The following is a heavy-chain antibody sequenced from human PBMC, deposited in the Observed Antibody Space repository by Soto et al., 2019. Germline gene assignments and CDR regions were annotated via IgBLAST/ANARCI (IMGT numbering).Heavy chain of an antibody. CDR1: GFTLSSYW. V-gene: IGHV3-74*01. CDR3: VRYPRTVGGSYRPDY. D-gene: IGHD3-16*02. J-gene: IGHJ4*02. CDR2: INGDGSIT. Sequence: EVQLVESGGGLVQPGGSLRLSCAASGFTLSSYWMHWVRQVPEKGLLWVSRINGDGSITNYADAVKGRFTISRDNVKNTLYLQMNSLRAEDTAVYYCVRYPRTVGGSYRPDYWGQGTLVTVSS.